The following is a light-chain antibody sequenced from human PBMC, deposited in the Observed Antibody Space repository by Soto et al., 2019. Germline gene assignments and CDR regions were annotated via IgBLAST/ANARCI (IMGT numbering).Light chain of an antibody. J-gene: IGLJ2*01. V-gene: IGLV1-40*01. CDR2: AVT. CDR1: SSNIGAGYD. CDR3: HSYDSSLSGSV. Sequence: QTVVTQPPSVSGAPGRRVTISCTGSSSNIGAGYDVHWYQRIPGTAPKLLIYAVTNRPSGVPDRFSGSKSDTSASLAITGLQAEDEADYYCHSYDSSLSGSVFGGGTKVTVL.